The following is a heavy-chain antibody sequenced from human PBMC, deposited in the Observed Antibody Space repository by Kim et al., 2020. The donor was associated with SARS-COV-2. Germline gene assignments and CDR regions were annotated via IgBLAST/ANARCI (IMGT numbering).Heavy chain of an antibody. CDR1: GFTFNSYA. CDR2: ISGSGGST. J-gene: IGHJ4*02. Sequence: GGSLRLSCAASGFTFNSYAMSWVRQAPGKGLEWVSAISGSGGSTYYADSVKGRFTISRDNSKNTLYLQMNSLRAEDTAVYYCAKVMSRSGWLFDYWGQGTLVTVSS. D-gene: IGHD3-22*01. CDR3: AKVMSRSGWLFDY. V-gene: IGHV3-23*01.